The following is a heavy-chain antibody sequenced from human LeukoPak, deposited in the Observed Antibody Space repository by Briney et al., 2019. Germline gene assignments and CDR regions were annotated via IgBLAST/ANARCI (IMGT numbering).Heavy chain of an antibody. CDR1: GGSFSGYY. CDR2: VNHSGST. Sequence: SETLSLTCAVYGGSFSGYYWSWIRQPPGKGLEWIGGVNHSGSTNYNPSLKSRVTISVDTSKNQFSLKLSSVTAADTAVYYCARGGGYSYGYSFDYWGQGTLVTVSS. CDR3: ARGGGYSYGYSFDY. D-gene: IGHD5-18*01. J-gene: IGHJ4*02. V-gene: IGHV4-34*01.